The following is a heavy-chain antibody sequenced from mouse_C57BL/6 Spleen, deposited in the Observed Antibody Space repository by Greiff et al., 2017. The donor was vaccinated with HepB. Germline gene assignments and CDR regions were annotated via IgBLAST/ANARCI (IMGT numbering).Heavy chain of an antibody. Sequence: EVQLVESGGGLVKPGGSLKLSCAASGFTFSSYTMSWVRQTPEERLEWVATISGGGGNTYYPDSVKGRFTISRDNAKNTLYLQMSSLRAEDTALYYCARQKLYYYGSCYFDCWGGGTTLTVSS. D-gene: IGHD1-1*01. CDR3: ARQKLYYYGSCYFDC. CDR2: ISGGGGNT. CDR1: GFTFSSYT. J-gene: IGHJ2*01. V-gene: IGHV5-9*01.